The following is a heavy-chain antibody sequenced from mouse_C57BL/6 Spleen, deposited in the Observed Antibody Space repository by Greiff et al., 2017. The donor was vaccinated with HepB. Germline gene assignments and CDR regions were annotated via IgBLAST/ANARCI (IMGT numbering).Heavy chain of an antibody. CDR1: GYAFSSSW. CDR3: ARFSDGPYYFDY. J-gene: IGHJ2*01. CDR2: IYPGDGDT. D-gene: IGHD2-3*01. V-gene: IGHV1-82*01. Sequence: QVQLQQSGPELVKPGASVKISCKASGYAFSSSWMNWVKQRPGKGLEWIGRIYPGDGDTNYNGKFKGKATLTADKSSSTAYMQLSSLTSEDSAVYFCARFSDGPYYFDYWGQGTTLTVSS.